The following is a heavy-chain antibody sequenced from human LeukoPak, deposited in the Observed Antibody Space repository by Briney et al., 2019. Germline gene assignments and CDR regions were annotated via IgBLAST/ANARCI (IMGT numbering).Heavy chain of an antibody. Sequence: GGSLRLSCVACGFTVSSNYIWVRQAPGKGLEWVSVIYSGGSTYYADSVKGRFTISRDNSKNTLYLQMNSLRTEDTAVYYCARARLHHRSFDLKTSYYFDYWGQGTLVTVSS. V-gene: IGHV3-53*01. CDR3: ARARLHHRSFDLKTSYYFDY. CDR2: IYSGGST. J-gene: IGHJ4*02. CDR1: GFTVSSNY. D-gene: IGHD6-25*01.